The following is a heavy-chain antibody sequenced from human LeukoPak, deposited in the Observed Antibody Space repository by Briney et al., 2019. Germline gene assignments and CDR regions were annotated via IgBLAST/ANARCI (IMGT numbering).Heavy chain of an antibody. CDR3: AGRSCSDGVCPFDY. J-gene: IGHJ4*02. D-gene: IGHD2-8*01. Sequence: GGSLRLSCVASGFTFSSYSMSWVCQAPGKGLEWVSSISKGGLSMYYETSVRDRFTISRDNARNSLFLQMNSLTADDTAVYYCAGRSCSDGVCPFDYWGQGALVTVSS. CDR1: GFTFSSYS. CDR2: ISKGGLSM. V-gene: IGHV3-21*01.